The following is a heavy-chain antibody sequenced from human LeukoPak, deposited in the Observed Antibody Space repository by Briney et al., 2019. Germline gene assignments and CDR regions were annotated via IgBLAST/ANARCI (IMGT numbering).Heavy chain of an antibody. Sequence: PGGSLRLSCVASGFSFVNYNMNWVRQAPGRGLEWLAFSSPGDSTIYYADSVKGRFTISRDDARNSVVLQMNSLRAEDTAVYYCVRARELDVWGKGTTVTVSS. CDR2: SSPGDSTI. CDR1: GFSFVNYN. V-gene: IGHV3-48*04. D-gene: IGHD3-10*01. CDR3: VRARELDV. J-gene: IGHJ6*04.